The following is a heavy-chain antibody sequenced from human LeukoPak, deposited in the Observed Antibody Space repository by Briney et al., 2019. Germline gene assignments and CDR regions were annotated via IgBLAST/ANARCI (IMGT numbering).Heavy chain of an antibody. CDR3: ARGYCTSSSCYNDY. CDR1: GFTFSSYA. V-gene: IGHV3-30*04. CDR2: MSFDVNNK. J-gene: IGHJ4*02. Sequence: GGSLRLSCATSGFTFSSYAFHWVRQAPGKGLEWVATMSFDVNNKYYADSVRGRFSISRDNSKNTLYLQMNSLRAEDTAVYSCARGYCTSSSCYNDYWGQGTLVTVSS. D-gene: IGHD2-2*02.